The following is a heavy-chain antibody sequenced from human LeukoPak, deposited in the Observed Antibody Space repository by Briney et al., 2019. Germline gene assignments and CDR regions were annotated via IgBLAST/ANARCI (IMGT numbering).Heavy chain of an antibody. CDR3: ARDRMYYDYVWGSYRYNDY. CDR1: GFTFSSYW. D-gene: IGHD3-16*02. J-gene: IGHJ4*02. Sequence: GGSLRLSCAASGFTFSSYWMSWVRQAPGKGLEWVANIKQDGSEKYCVDSVKGRFTISRDNAKNPLYLQMNSLRAEDTAVYYCARDRMYYDYVWGSYRYNDYWGQGTLVTVSS. V-gene: IGHV3-7*01. CDR2: IKQDGSEK.